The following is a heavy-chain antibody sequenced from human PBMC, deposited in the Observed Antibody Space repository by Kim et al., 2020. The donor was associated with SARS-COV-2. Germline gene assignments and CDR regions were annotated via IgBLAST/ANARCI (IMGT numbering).Heavy chain of an antibody. D-gene: IGHD3-16*01. Sequence: SETLSLTCTVSGGSISSGGYYWGWIRQHPGKGLEWIGNIYYVGSTDYNPSLKSRVTISVDTSKNQFSLKLMSVTAADTSVYYCAIVWGIMDYYFDNWGQGTLVTVSS. CDR1: GGSISSGGYY. V-gene: IGHV4-31*03. CDR2: IYYVGST. J-gene: IGHJ4*02. CDR3: AIVWGIMDYYFDN.